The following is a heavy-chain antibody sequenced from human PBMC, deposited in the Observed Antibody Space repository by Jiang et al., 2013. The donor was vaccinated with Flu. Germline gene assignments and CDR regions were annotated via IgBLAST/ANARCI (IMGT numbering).Heavy chain of an antibody. CDR3: AIAVTGSSLPDY. CDR2: LILATLIP. J-gene: IGHJ4*02. Sequence: PGKGLEWMGRLILATLIPTTSPSFQGHVTISADKSISTAYLQWSSLKASDTAMYYCAIAVTGSSLPDYWGQGTVVTVSS. V-gene: IGHV5-10-1*01. D-gene: IGHD6-19*01.